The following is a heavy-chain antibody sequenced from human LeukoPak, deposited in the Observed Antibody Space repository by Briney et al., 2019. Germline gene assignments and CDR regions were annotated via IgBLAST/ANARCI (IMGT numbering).Heavy chain of an antibody. CDR3: ARAAAGTGGYFDY. Sequence: GASVKVSCKASGYTFTGYYMHWVRQAPGQGLEWMGWINPNSGGTNHAQKFQGRVTMTRDTSISTAYMELSRLRSDDTAVYYCARAAAGTGGYFDYWGQGTQVTVSS. CDR1: GYTFTGYY. CDR2: INPNSGGT. V-gene: IGHV1-2*02. D-gene: IGHD6-13*01. J-gene: IGHJ4*02.